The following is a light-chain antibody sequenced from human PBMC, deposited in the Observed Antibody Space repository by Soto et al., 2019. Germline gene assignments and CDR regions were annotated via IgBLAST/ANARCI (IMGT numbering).Light chain of an antibody. CDR2: DVS. V-gene: IGLV2-23*02. CDR1: SSDVGGQNA. Sequence: QSVLTQPASVSGSPGQSITISCTGTSSDVGGQNAVSWYQQHPGKAPKFMIYDVSKRPSGVSSRFSGSKSGNTASLTISGLQAEDEADYYCCLYAGSSTVVFGGGTKLTVL. J-gene: IGLJ2*01. CDR3: CLYAGSSTVV.